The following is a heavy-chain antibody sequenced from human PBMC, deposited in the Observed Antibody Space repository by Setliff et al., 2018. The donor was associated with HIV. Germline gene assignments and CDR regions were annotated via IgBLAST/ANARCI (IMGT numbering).Heavy chain of an antibody. CDR1: GFTFSSHA. Sequence: PGGSLRLSCAASGFTFSSHAMGWVRQAPGKGLEWVSAISGYGYSTYYADSVKGRFTMSRDNSKNTLYLQMNSLRAEDTAVYHCAKAGSWDYYDSSGYYHFDNWGQGTLVTVSS. D-gene: IGHD3-22*01. V-gene: IGHV3-23*01. J-gene: IGHJ4*02. CDR3: AKAGSWDYYDSSGYYHFDN. CDR2: ISGYGYST.